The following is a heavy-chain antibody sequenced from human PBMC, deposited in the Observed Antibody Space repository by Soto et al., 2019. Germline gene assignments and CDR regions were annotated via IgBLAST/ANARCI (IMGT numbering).Heavy chain of an antibody. CDR1: GFTFSSYA. D-gene: IGHD1-26*01. V-gene: IGHV3-30*18. Sequence: QVQLVESGGGVVQPGRSLRLSCEASGFTFSSYAVHWVRQAPGKGLEWVASMSSDGTDKYYADSVKGRFTISRDNSKSTQYLQMTSLRAEDTALYYCAKTPWGNYYSSWFDYWGQGTLVTVSS. J-gene: IGHJ4*02. CDR2: MSSDGTDK. CDR3: AKTPWGNYYSSWFDY.